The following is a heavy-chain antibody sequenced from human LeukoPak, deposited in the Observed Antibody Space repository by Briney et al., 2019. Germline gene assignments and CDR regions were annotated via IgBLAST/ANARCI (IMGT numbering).Heavy chain of an antibody. CDR3: ASSYYSSSSRDY. V-gene: IGHV4-34*01. Sequence: PSETLSLTCAVYGGSFSGYYWNWIRQPPGKGLEWIGEINHSGSTHYNPSLKSRVAISVDTSKNQFSLRLSSVTAADTAVYYCASSYYSSSSRDYWGQGTLVTVSS. J-gene: IGHJ4*02. D-gene: IGHD6-6*01. CDR1: GGSFSGYY. CDR2: INHSGST.